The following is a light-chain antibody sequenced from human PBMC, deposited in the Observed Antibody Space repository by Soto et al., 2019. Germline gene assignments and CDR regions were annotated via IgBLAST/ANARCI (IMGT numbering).Light chain of an antibody. CDR2: RNT. Sequence: QSVLTQPPSASGTPGQRVTISCSGSSSNIGSNYVYWYQQLPGTAPKLLIYRNTQRPSGVPDRFSGSKSGNSASLAIRGLRAEDEADYHCAAWDDSLSGREVFGTGTKLTVL. J-gene: IGLJ1*01. CDR3: AAWDDSLSGREV. V-gene: IGLV1-47*01. CDR1: SSNIGSNY.